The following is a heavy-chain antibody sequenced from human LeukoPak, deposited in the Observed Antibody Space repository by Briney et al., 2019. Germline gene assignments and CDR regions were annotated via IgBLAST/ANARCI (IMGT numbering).Heavy chain of an antibody. CDR2: ISGASIIP. Sequence: PGRSLRLSSAASGFNFASYAMTWVRQAPGKGLEWVSSISGASIIPHFADSVKGRFTISRDNSKGTLYLQMNSLRAEDTAVYYCAKARDFCSGGSCYLVPMDVWGQGSTVTVSS. V-gene: IGHV3-23*01. J-gene: IGHJ6*02. CDR1: GFNFASYA. CDR3: AKARDFCSGGSCYLVPMDV. D-gene: IGHD2-15*01.